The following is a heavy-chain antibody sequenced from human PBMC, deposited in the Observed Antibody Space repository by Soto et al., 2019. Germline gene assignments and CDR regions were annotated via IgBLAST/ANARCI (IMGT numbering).Heavy chain of an antibody. CDR2: INPSGGST. Sequence: ASVQVTCKASGYTFTSYYMHWVRQAPGQGLEWMGIINPSGGSTSYAQKFQGRVTMTRDTSTSTVYMELSSLRADDTAIYYCARWSYLDYWGQGTRVTVSS. D-gene: IGHD3-3*01. CDR1: GYTFTSYY. CDR3: ARWSYLDY. J-gene: IGHJ4*02. V-gene: IGHV1-46*01.